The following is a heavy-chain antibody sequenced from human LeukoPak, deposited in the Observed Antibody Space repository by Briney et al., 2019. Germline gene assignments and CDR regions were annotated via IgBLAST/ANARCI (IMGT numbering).Heavy chain of an antibody. CDR1: GFTFSSQT. CDR2: IVSGSGFI. D-gene: IGHD2-2*01. J-gene: IGHJ4*02. V-gene: IGHV3-21*01. CDR3: ASLSSGGGYAGGTDY. Sequence: GGSLKLSCAASGFTFSSQTMNWVRQAPGKGLEWVSSIVSGSGFIYYADSVKGRFTISRDNANILFLQMDSLRDEDTAVYYCASLSSGGGYAGGTDYWGQGTLVTVSS.